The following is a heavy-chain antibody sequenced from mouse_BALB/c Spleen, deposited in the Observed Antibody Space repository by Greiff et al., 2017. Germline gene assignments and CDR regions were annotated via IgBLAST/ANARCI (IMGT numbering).Heavy chain of an antibody. J-gene: IGHJ3*01. CDR3: ARGRDYDVAY. Sequence: QVQLKESGAELVKPGASVKLSCKASGYTFTSYYMYWVKQRPGQGLEWIGEINPSNGGTNFNEKFKSKATLTVDKSSSTAYMQLSSLTSEDSAVYYCARGRDYDVAYWGQGTLVTVSA. V-gene: IGHV1S81*02. CDR1: GYTFTSYY. D-gene: IGHD2-4*01. CDR2: INPSNGGT.